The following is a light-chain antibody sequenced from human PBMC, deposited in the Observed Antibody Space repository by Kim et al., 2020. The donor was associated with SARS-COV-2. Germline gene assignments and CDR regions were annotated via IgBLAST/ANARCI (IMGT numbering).Light chain of an antibody. J-gene: IGKJ4*01. V-gene: IGKV1-27*01. Sequence: DIQMTQSPSSLSASVGDRVTITCRASQGIDNYLAWYQQKPGKAPNLLIYGASALQSGVPSRFSGSGSGTDFTLTISSLQSEDAATYYCQKYNSVPLTFGGGTKVDIK. CDR2: GAS. CDR3: QKYNSVPLT. CDR1: QGIDNY.